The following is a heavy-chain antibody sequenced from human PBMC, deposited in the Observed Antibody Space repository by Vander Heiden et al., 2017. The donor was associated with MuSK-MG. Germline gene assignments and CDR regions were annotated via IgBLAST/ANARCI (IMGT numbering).Heavy chain of an antibody. Sequence: EVQLLESGGGLVQPGGSLRLPCAASGFTFSGYAMTWVRPAPGKGLEWVSAISGSVGSTYYADSVKGRFTISRDNSKNTLYLQMNSLRAEDTAVYYCAKDPTWWSEQDYWGQGTLVTVSS. CDR3: AKDPTWWSEQDY. J-gene: IGHJ4*02. V-gene: IGHV3-23*01. CDR1: GFTFSGYA. D-gene: IGHD2-8*02. CDR2: ISGSVGST.